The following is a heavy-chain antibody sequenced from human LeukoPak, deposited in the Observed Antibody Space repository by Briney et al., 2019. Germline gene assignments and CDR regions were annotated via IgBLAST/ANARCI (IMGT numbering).Heavy chain of an antibody. V-gene: IGHV1-46*01. CDR3: GSCIAAAGTCDY. D-gene: IGHD6-13*01. J-gene: IGHJ4*02. CDR1: GYTFTSNY. Sequence: PWASVKVSCKAFGYTFTSNYMHWVRQAPGQGPEWMGVISPSGGSTTYAQKFQGRVIMTRNTSISTAYMELSSLRSEDTAVYYCGSCIAAAGTCDYWGQGTLVTVAS. CDR2: ISPSGGST.